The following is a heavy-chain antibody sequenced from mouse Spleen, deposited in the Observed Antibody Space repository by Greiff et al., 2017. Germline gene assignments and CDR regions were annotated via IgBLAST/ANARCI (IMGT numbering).Heavy chain of an antibody. CDR3: ARGDGSCFDY. CDR2: IDPSDSYT. CDR1: GYTFTSYW. Sequence: VQLQQPGAELVRPGTSVKLSCKASGYTFTSYWMHWVKQRPGQGLEWIGVIDPSDSYTNYNQKFKGKATLTVDTSSSTAYMQLSSLTSEDSAVYYCARGDGSCFDYWGQGTTFTVSS. D-gene: IGHD3-3*01. J-gene: IGHJ2*01. V-gene: IGHV1-59*01.